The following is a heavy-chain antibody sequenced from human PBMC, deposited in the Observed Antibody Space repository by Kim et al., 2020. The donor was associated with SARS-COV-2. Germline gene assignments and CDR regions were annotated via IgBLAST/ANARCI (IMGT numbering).Heavy chain of an antibody. CDR3: AKDLSIVGANNGFDY. CDR2: IWYDGSNK. CDR1: GFTFSSYA. Sequence: GGSLRLSCAASGFTFSSYAMHWVRQAPGKGLEWVAVIWYDGSNKYYADSVKGRFTISRDNSKNTLYLQMNSLRAEDTAVYYCAKDLSIVGANNGFDYWGQGALVTVSS. J-gene: IGHJ4*02. V-gene: IGHV3-33*06. D-gene: IGHD1-26*01.